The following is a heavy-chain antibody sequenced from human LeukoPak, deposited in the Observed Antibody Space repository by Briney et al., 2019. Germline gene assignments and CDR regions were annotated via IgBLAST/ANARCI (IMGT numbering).Heavy chain of an antibody. CDR1: GFTFSSYA. CDR2: ISASGDST. J-gene: IGHJ4*02. D-gene: IGHD2-2*01. Sequence: GGSLRLSCAASGFTFSSYAMSWVRQAPGKGLEWVSAISASGDSTYYADSVKGRFTISRDNSKNTLYLQMNSLRAEDTAVYYCAERGTSGRVDYWGQGTLVTVSS. CDR3: AERGTSGRVDY. V-gene: IGHV3-23*01.